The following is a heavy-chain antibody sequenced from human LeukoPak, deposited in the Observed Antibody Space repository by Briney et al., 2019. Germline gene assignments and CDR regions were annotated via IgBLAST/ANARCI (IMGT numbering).Heavy chain of an antibody. V-gene: IGHV3-21*01. D-gene: IGHD2-2*02. CDR2: ISSSSSYI. J-gene: IGHJ6*02. Sequence: GGSLRLSCAASGFTFSSYSMNWVRQAPGKGLEWVSSISSSSSYIYYADSVKGRFTISRDNSKNTLYLQMNSLRAEDTAVYYCARDEVYCSSTSCYTGPGGGYYYYGMDVWGQGTTVTVSS. CDR1: GFTFSSYS. CDR3: ARDEVYCSSTSCYTGPGGGYYYYGMDV.